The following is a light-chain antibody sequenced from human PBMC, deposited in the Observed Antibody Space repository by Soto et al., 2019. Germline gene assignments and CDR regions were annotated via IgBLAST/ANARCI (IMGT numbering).Light chain of an antibody. J-gene: IGKJ2*01. Sequence: EIMLTQSPGTLFLSPGERATLSCRASQSVASSYLGWYQQKPGQAPRLLIYATSSRATGIPDRFSGSGSGTDFTLTISRLEPEDFAVYYCQQYVSSSYTFGQGTKLEIK. V-gene: IGKV3-20*01. CDR1: QSVASSY. CDR3: QQYVSSSYT. CDR2: ATS.